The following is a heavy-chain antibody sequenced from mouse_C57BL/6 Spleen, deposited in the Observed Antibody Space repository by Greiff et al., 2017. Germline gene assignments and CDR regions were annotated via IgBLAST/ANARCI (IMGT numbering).Heavy chain of an antibody. V-gene: IGHV2-6-1*01. CDR3: ARHGDYYGSSYDYAMDY. J-gene: IGHJ4*01. D-gene: IGHD1-1*01. Sequence: QVQLQQSGPGLVAPSQSLSITCTVSGFSLTSYGVHWVRQPPGKGLEWLVVIWSDGSTTYNSALKSRLSISKDNSKSQVFLKMNSLQTDDTAMYYCARHGDYYGSSYDYAMDYWGQGTSVTVSS. CDR1: GFSLTSYG. CDR2: IWSDGST.